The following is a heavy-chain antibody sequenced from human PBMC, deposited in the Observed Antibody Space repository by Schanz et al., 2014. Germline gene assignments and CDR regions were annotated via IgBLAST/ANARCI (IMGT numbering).Heavy chain of an antibody. CDR3: ARGIPYCSSTSCSGLDAYDV. Sequence: QLMQSGSEVRKPGASVKVSCKASGYIFGSHGMTWVRQAPGQGPEWMGWISGYNGDANYAPKFQDRVTMTTDTSTSTAYMELRSLISDDAAMYYCARGIPYCSSTSCSGLDAYDVWGQGTLVTVSS. CDR2: ISGYNGDA. D-gene: IGHD2-2*01. V-gene: IGHV1-18*01. CDR1: GYIFGSHG. J-gene: IGHJ3*01.